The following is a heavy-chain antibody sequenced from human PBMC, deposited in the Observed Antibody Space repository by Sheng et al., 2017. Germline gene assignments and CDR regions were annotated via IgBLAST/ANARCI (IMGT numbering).Heavy chain of an antibody. Sequence: QVQLQESGPGLVKPSETLSLTCTVSGYSISSGYYWGWIRQPPGKGLEWIGSIYHSGSTYYNPSLKSRVTISVDTSKNQFSLKLSSVTAADTAVYYCARVGVGAPYFDYVGPGNPGHRLL. V-gene: IGHV4-38-2*02. J-gene: IGHJ4*02. D-gene: IGHD1-26*01. CDR2: IYHSGST. CDR3: ARVGVGAPYFDY. CDR1: GYSISSGYY.